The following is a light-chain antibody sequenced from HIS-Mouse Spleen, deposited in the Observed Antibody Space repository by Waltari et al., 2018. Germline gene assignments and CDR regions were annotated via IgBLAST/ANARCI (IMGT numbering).Light chain of an antibody. CDR2: EGS. J-gene: IGLJ3*02. CDR3: CSYAGSSTWV. CDR1: SSAVGSYHL. V-gene: IGLV2-23*01. Sequence: QSALTQPASVSGSPGPSITISCTGPSSAVGSYHLFSWYQQHPGKAPKLMIYEGSKRPSGVSNRFSGSKSGNTASLTISGLQAEDEADYYCCSYAGSSTWVFGGGTKLTVL.